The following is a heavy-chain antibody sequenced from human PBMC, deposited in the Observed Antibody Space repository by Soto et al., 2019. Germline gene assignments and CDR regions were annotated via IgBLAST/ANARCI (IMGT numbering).Heavy chain of an antibody. D-gene: IGHD3-22*01. J-gene: IGHJ3*02. V-gene: IGHV3-7*01. CDR3: ASLGADSSGYNYLTGAFDI. CDR2: IKQDGSEK. CDR1: GFTFSSYW. Sequence: LRLSCAASGFTFSSYWMSWVRQAPGKGLEWVANIKQDGSEKYYVDSVKGRFTISRDNAKNSLYLQMNSLRAEDTAVYYCASLGADSSGYNYLTGAFDIWGQGTMVT.